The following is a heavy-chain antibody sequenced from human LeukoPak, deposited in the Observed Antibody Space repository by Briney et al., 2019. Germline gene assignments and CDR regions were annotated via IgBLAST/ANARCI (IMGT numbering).Heavy chain of an antibody. V-gene: IGHV3-30*04. CDR2: ISYDGSNK. D-gene: IGHD4-17*01. J-gene: IGHJ4*02. CDR3: ARDGPVRIFDY. Sequence: GGSLRLSCAASGFTFSSYAMHWVRQAPGKGLEWVAVISYDGSNKYYADSVKGRFTISRDNSKNTLYLQMNSLRAEDTAVYYCARDGPVRIFDYWGQGTLVTVSS. CDR1: GFTFSSYA.